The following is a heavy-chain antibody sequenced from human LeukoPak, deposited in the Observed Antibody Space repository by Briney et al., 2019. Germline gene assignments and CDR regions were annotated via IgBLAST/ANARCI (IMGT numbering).Heavy chain of an antibody. Sequence: SQTLSLTCTVSGGSISSGSYYWSWIRQPAGKGLEWIGRIYTSGSTNYNPSLKSRVTISVDTSKNQFSLKLSSVTAADTAVYYCARDRSYYDSSGYSGGNWFDPWGQGTLVTVSS. J-gene: IGHJ5*02. CDR1: GGSISSGSYY. CDR3: ARDRSYYDSSGYSGGNWFDP. CDR2: IYTSGST. V-gene: IGHV4-61*02. D-gene: IGHD3-22*01.